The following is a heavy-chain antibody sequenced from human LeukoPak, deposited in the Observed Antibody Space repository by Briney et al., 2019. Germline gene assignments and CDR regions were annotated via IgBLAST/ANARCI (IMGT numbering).Heavy chain of an antibody. J-gene: IGHJ5*02. V-gene: IGHV1-2*06. CDR3: ARVSVAEAGYWFDP. CDR1: GYTFTGYY. CDR2: INPNSGGT. D-gene: IGHD6-19*01. Sequence: ASVKVSCKASGYTFTGYYMHWVRQAPGQGLEWMGRINPNSGGTNYAQKFQGRVTMTRDTSISTAYMELSRLRSDDTAVYYCARVSVAEAGYWFDPWGQGTLVTVSS.